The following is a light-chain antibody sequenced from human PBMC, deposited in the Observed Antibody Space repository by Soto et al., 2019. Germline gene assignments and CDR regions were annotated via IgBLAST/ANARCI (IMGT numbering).Light chain of an antibody. V-gene: IGLV2-8*01. J-gene: IGLJ2*01. CDR1: SSDVGGYNY. Sequence: QSVLTQPTSASGSPGQSVTISCTGMSSDVGGYNYVSWYQQHPGKAPKLMIYEVTKRPSGVPDRFSGSKSGNTASLTVSGLQAEDTADYYCSSYAGSNSVLFGGGTKLTVL. CDR3: SSYAGSNSVL. CDR2: EVT.